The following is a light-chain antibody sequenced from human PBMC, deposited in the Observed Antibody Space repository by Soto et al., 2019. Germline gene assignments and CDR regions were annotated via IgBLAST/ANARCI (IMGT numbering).Light chain of an antibody. V-gene: IGKV1-27*01. Sequence: DIQMTQSPTSLSASVGDRVTITCRASQGIRNFVAWYQQKPGKDPKLLIYAASTLQSGVPSRFSGSGSGTDFTLTINILQPEDVATYSCQKYSSVPVFGPVTKVEIK. CDR2: AAS. CDR3: QKYSSVPV. J-gene: IGKJ3*01. CDR1: QGIRNF.